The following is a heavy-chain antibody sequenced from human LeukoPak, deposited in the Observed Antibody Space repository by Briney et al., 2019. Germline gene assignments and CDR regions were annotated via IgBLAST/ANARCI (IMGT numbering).Heavy chain of an antibody. J-gene: IGHJ6*03. CDR2: IRSDGST. Sequence: GGSLRLSCAASGFTFSNHWMHWVRQTPVKGLEWVALIRSDGSTTYADSVKGRSIISRDNAKNTLYLEISTLRADDTAVYYCARVAKTYYYLYMDVWGKGATVTVSS. V-gene: IGHV3-74*01. CDR1: GFTFSNHW. CDR3: ARVAKTYYYLYMDV.